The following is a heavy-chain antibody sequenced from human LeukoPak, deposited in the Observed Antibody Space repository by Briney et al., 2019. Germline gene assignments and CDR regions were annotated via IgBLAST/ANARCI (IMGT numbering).Heavy chain of an antibody. Sequence: ASVKVSCKASGYTFTGYYMHWVRQAPGQGLEWMGWINPNSGGTNYAQKFQGRVTMTRDTSISTAHMELSRLRSDDTAVYYCARTEMTIWPFDIWGQGTMVTVSS. CDR2: INPNSGGT. V-gene: IGHV1-2*02. J-gene: IGHJ3*02. D-gene: IGHD3-3*01. CDR1: GYTFTGYY. CDR3: ARTEMTIWPFDI.